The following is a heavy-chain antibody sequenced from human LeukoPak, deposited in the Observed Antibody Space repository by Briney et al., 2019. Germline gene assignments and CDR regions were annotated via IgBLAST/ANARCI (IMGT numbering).Heavy chain of an antibody. Sequence: PGGSLRLSCAASGFTFDDYAMHWVRQAPGKGLEWVSGISWNSGSIGYADSVKGRFTISRDNAKNSLYLLMNSLRPEGTALYYCANVLKGYWGQGTLVTVSS. CDR2: ISWNSGSI. V-gene: IGHV3-9*01. CDR3: ANVLKGY. J-gene: IGHJ4*02. CDR1: GFTFDDYA.